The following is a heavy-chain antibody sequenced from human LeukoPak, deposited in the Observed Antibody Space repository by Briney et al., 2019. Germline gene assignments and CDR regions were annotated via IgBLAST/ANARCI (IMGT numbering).Heavy chain of an antibody. D-gene: IGHD6-19*01. Sequence: PSETLSLTCAVYGGSFSGFYWSWIRQPPGKGLEWIGEINHSGSTNYNPSLKSRLTISVDTSKNQFSLKLSSVTAADTAVYYCARGRAVASDYWGQGTLDTVSS. CDR1: GGSFSGFY. CDR3: ARGRAVASDY. CDR2: INHSGST. J-gene: IGHJ4*02. V-gene: IGHV4-34*01.